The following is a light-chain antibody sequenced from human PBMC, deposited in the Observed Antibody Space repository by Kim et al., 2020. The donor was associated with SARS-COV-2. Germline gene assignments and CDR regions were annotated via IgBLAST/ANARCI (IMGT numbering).Light chain of an antibody. CDR1: SSNIGSNT. CDR3: AAWDDSLNVVV. Sequence: ELTQPPSAYGTPGQRITISCSGSSSNIGSNTVNWYQQLPGTAPKLLIYSNNQRPSGVPDRFSGSKSGTSASLAISGLPSEDEADYYCAAWDDSLNVVVFGGVTQLTVL. CDR2: SNN. J-gene: IGLJ2*01. V-gene: IGLV1-44*01.